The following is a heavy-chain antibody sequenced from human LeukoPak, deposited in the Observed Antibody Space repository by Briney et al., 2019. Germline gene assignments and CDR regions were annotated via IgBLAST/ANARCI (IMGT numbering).Heavy chain of an antibody. J-gene: IGHJ4*02. V-gene: IGHV3-23*01. D-gene: IGHD6-13*01. CDR3: AKGFRVLDSSSWYLCFDY. Sequence: GGSLRLSCAASGFTFSSYAMSWVRQAPGKGLEWVSTINTGGAGTYYAGSVKGRFTISRDNSKNTLYLQMNSLRAEDTAIYYCAKGFRVLDSSSWYLCFDYWGQGTLVTVSS. CDR1: GFTFSSYA. CDR2: INTGGAGT.